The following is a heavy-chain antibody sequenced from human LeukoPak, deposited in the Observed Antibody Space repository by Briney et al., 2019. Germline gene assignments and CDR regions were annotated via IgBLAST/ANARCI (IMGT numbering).Heavy chain of an antibody. V-gene: IGHV3-48*01. Sequence: PGGSLRLSCAASGFTFSSYSMNWVRQAPGKGLEWVSYISSSSSTIYYADSVKGRFTISRDNAKNSLYLQMNSLRAEDTAVYYCARDSYCSGGSCLGYWGQGTLVTVSS. D-gene: IGHD2-15*01. CDR3: ARDSYCSGGSCLGY. J-gene: IGHJ4*02. CDR2: ISSSSSTI. CDR1: GFTFSSYS.